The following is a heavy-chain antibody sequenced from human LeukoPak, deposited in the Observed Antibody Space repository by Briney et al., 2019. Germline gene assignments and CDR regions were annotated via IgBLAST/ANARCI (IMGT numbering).Heavy chain of an antibody. D-gene: IGHD3-9*01. CDR2: ISNDGSNK. V-gene: IGHV3-30*03. CDR3: ARDEEGLRYFDWLLDY. J-gene: IGHJ4*02. Sequence: QPGRSLRLSCAVSGFTLSSHGMHWVRQAPGKGLEWLAVISNDGSNKYYADSVKGRFTISRDAYKNTLYLQMNSLRAEDTAVYHCARDEEGLRYFDWLLDYWGQGTLVTVSS. CDR1: GFTLSSHG.